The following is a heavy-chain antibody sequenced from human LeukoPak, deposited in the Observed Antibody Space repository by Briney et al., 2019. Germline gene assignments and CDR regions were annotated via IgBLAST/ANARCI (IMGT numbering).Heavy chain of an antibody. Sequence: GESLKISCKGSGYSFTNYWIGWVRQMPGKGLEWMGIIYPSDSDTTYSPSFQGQVTISADKSISTAYLQWSSLAASDTAMYYCARGVATMWYYFDYWGQGTVVTVSS. CDR1: GYSFTNYW. CDR2: IYPSDSDT. D-gene: IGHD5-12*01. J-gene: IGHJ4*02. V-gene: IGHV5-51*01. CDR3: ARGVATMWYYFDY.